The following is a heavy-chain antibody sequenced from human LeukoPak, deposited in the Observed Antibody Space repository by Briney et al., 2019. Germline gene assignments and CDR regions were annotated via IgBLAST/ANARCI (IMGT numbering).Heavy chain of an antibody. CDR2: IYHSGST. CDR1: GGSISSGGYY. V-gene: IGHV4-30-2*01. CDR3: ARVAGGYMDV. J-gene: IGHJ6*03. Sequence: SETLSLTCTVSGGSISSGGYYWGWIRQPPGKGLEWIGYIYHSGSTYYNPSLKSRVTISVDRSKNQFSLKLSSVTAADTAVYYCARVAGGYMDVWGKGTTVTVSS.